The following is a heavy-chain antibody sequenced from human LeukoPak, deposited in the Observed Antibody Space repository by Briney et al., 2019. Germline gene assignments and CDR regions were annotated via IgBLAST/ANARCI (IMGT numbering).Heavy chain of an antibody. D-gene: IGHD2-2*02. V-gene: IGHV4-34*01. J-gene: IGHJ4*02. CDR3: ARQGCSSTSCYKGIDY. Sequence: PSETLSLTCAVYGGSLSGYYWNGVRQPTGKGLEWIGEINHSGSTNYNPSLKSRVTLSVDTSNTQFSLKLSSVTAADTAVYYCARQGCSSTSCYKGIDYWGQGTLVTVSS. CDR1: GGSLSGYY. CDR2: INHSGST.